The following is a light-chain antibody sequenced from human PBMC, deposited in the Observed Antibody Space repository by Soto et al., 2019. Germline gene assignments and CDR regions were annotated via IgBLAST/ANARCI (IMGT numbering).Light chain of an antibody. J-gene: IGKJ5*01. V-gene: IGKV3-20*01. CDR3: QQYGNSPIT. CDR2: AAS. CDR1: QTMTRAY. Sequence: EIVLMQSPGTLSLSPGERSTRSRMASQTMTRAYVAWYQQKPGQAPRLLIYAASYRATGISDRFSGSGSGTDFTLTISRLEPEDFAVYYCQQYGNSPITVGPVTRLEIK.